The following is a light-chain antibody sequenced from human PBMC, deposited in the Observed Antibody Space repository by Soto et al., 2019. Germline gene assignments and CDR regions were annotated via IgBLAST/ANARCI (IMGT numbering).Light chain of an antibody. CDR3: QQYDNWPRT. J-gene: IGKJ1*01. V-gene: IGKV3-15*01. CDR1: QSVSIS. Sequence: EIVMTQSPATLSVSPGERATLSCRASQSVSISLAWYQQKPGQAPRLLIHGASSRVTGFPARFSGSGSGTEFTLTISSLQSEDFAVYYCQQYDNWPRTFGQGTKVEIK. CDR2: GAS.